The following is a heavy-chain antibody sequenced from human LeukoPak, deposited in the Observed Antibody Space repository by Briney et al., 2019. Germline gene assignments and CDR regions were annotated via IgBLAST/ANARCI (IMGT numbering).Heavy chain of an antibody. CDR1: GGSFSGYY. J-gene: IGHJ5*02. D-gene: IGHD3-3*01. CDR3: ARTNTKRRFDP. CDR2: INHSGST. V-gene: IGHV4-34*01. Sequence: PSETLSLTCAVYGGSFSGYYWSWIRQPPGKGLEWIGEINHSGSTNYNPSLKSRVTISVDTSKNQFSLKLSSVTAADTAVYYCARTNTKRRFDPWGQGTLVTVSS.